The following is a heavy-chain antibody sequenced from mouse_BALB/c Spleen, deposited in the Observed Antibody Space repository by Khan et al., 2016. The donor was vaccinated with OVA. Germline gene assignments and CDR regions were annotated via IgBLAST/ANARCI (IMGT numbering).Heavy chain of an antibody. CDR2: ISDGGSYT. Sequence: EVELVESGGGLVKPGGSLKLSCAASGFTFSDYYMYWVRQTPEKRLEWVATISDGGSYTYYPDSVKGRFTISRDDAKNNLYLQMSSLKSEDTAMYYCARGFYGGPFNYWGQGTLVTVSA. CDR1: GFTFSDYY. V-gene: IGHV5-4*02. CDR3: ARGFYGGPFNY. D-gene: IGHD1-1*02. J-gene: IGHJ3*01.